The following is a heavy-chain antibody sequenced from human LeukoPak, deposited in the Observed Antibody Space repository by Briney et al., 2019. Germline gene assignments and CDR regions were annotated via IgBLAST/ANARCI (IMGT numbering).Heavy chain of an antibody. J-gene: IGHJ4*02. Sequence: GRSLRLSCAASGFTFSNYVMHWVRQAPGQGLEWVAVISFDGSNKYYADSVKGRFTISRDNSKNTLYLQMNSLRDEDTAVYYCAIGGRLTTVTTTFDYWGQGTLVTVSS. CDR3: AIGGRLTTVTTTFDY. D-gene: IGHD4-17*01. CDR1: GFTFSNYV. CDR2: ISFDGSNK. V-gene: IGHV3-30-3*01.